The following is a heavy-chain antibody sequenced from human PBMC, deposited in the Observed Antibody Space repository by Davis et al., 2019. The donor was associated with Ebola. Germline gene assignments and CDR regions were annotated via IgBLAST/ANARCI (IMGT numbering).Heavy chain of an antibody. V-gene: IGHV3-48*03. CDR3: ARWYSSSWGAYYYGMDV. Sequence: GESLKTSCAASGFTFSSYEMNWVRQAPGKGLEWVSYISSSGSTIYYADSVKGRFTISRDNAKNSLYLQMNSLRAEDTAVYYRARWYSSSWGAYYYGMDVWGQGTTVTVSS. D-gene: IGHD6-13*01. CDR2: ISSSGSTI. CDR1: GFTFSSYE. J-gene: IGHJ6*02.